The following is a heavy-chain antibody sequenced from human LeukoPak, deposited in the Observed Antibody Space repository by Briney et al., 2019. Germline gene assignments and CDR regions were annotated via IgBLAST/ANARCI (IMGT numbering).Heavy chain of an antibody. CDR3: ARDSKQWLVDY. Sequence: GGSLSLSCAASGFTFSSYSMNWVRQAPGKGLEWVSYISSSSSTIYYADSVKGRFTISRDNAKNSLYLQMNSLRAEDTAVYYCARDSKQWLVDYWGQGTLVTVSS. CDR1: GFTFSSYS. V-gene: IGHV3-48*01. J-gene: IGHJ4*02. D-gene: IGHD6-19*01. CDR2: ISSSSSTI.